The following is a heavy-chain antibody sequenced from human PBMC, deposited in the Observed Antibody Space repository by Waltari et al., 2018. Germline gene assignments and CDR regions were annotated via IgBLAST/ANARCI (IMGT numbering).Heavy chain of an antibody. V-gene: IGHV1-69*01. CDR2: YIPILGTT. Sequence: QVQLVQSGPEVRKPGSSVKVSCKASGGSFSMFDITWLRQAPGQGLEWMGGYIPILGTTKHAQNVQGRVTITADESTNTAYMELSGLGAEDTAVYYCATVQKGGLRIRESTQDKWFDPWGQGTLVTVSS. CDR3: ATVQKGGLRIRESTQDKWFDP. D-gene: IGHD2-21*02. CDR1: GGSFSMFD. J-gene: IGHJ5*02.